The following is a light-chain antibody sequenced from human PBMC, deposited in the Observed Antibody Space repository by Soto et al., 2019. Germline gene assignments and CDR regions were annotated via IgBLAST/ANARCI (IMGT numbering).Light chain of an antibody. V-gene: IGKV4-1*01. CDR1: QSVLYSSNNQNY. Sequence: DIVMTQSPDSLAVSVGERATINCKSSQSVLYSSNNQNYLAWYQQKPGQPPKLLIYWASTRESGVPDRFSGSGSGTDFTLTISSLQAEDVAVYYCQQYYSTPPTFGQGTKLEIK. CDR3: QQYYSTPPT. CDR2: WAS. J-gene: IGKJ2*01.